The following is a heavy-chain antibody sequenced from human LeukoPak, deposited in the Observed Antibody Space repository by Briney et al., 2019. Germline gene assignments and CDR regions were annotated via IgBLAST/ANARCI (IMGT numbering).Heavy chain of an antibody. V-gene: IGHV1-69*05. J-gene: IGHJ4*02. CDR1: GGTFSNYA. D-gene: IGHD3-3*01. CDR3: AREDTIFGVVIGFDY. CDR2: IIPIFGTA. Sequence: ASVKVSCKASGGTFSNYAISWVRQAPGQGLEWMGRIIPIFGTANYAQKFQGRVTITTDESTSTAYMELSSLRSEDKAVYYCAREDTIFGVVIGFDYWGQGTRVTVSS.